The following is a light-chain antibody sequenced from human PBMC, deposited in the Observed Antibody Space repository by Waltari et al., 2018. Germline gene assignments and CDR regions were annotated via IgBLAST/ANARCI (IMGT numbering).Light chain of an antibody. CDR3: SSYTSSSTPVV. Sequence: QYALTQPASVSGSPGQSITISCTGTSSDVGGYNYVSWYQQHPGKAPKLMIYDVSNRPSGVSNRFSGSKSGNTGSLTISGLQAEDEADYYCSSYTSSSTPVVFGGGTKLTVL. J-gene: IGLJ2*01. CDR2: DVS. CDR1: SSDVGGYNY. V-gene: IGLV2-14*03.